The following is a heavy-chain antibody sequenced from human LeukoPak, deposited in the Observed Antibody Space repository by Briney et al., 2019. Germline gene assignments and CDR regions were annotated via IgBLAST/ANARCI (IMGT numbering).Heavy chain of an antibody. CDR3: ARGLLGIDY. CDR2: IDTDGSNT. J-gene: IGHJ4*02. Sequence: GGSLRLSCAASGFIFSDYSMNWVRQAPGEGLVWVSRIDTDGSNTNYADSVKGRFTISRDNAKNTLFLQMNSLRAEDTAVYYCARGLLGIDYWGQGTLVTVSS. CDR1: GFIFSDYS. D-gene: IGHD2-8*02. V-gene: IGHV3-74*01.